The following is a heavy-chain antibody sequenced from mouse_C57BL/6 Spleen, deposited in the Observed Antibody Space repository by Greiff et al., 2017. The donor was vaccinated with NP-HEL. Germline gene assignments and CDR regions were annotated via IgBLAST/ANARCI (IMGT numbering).Heavy chain of an antibody. CDR1: GFTFSSYA. V-gene: IGHV5-4*03. CDR3: ARGTTVVYFDY. Sequence: EVKLMESGGGLVKPGGSLKLSCAASGFTFSSYAMSWVRQTPDKRLEWVATISDGGSYTYYPDNVKGRFTISRDNAKNNLYLQMSHLKSEDTAMYYCARGTTVVYFDYWGQGTTLTVSS. CDR2: ISDGGSYT. D-gene: IGHD1-1*01. J-gene: IGHJ2*01.